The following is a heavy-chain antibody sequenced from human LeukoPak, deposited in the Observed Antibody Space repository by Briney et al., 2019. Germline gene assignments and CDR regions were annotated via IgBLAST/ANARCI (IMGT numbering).Heavy chain of an antibody. Sequence: PSETLSLTCTVSGGSISSYYWSWIRQPAGKGLEWIGRIYTSGSTNYNPSLKSRVTMSVDTSKNQFSLKLSSVTAADTAVYYCARHVRRTTTDYYGMDVWGQGTTVTVSS. CDR3: ARHVRRTTTDYYGMDV. V-gene: IGHV4-4*07. D-gene: IGHD4-11*01. CDR2: IYTSGST. CDR1: GGSISSYY. J-gene: IGHJ6*02.